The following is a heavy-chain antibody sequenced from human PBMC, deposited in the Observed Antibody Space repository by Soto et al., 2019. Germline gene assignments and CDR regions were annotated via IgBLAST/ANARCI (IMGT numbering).Heavy chain of an antibody. CDR2: IYYSGST. Sequence: TSETLSLTCTVSGGSISSGDYYWSWIRQPPGKGLEWIGYIYYSGSTYYNPSLKSRVTILVDTSKNQFSLKLSSVTAADTAVYYCARVLAYYYYYGMDVWGQGTTVTVSS. J-gene: IGHJ6*02. CDR3: ARVLAYYYYYGMDV. V-gene: IGHV4-30-4*01. CDR1: GGSISSGDYY.